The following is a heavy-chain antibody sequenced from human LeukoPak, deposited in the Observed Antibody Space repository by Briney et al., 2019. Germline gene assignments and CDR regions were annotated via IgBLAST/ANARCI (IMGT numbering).Heavy chain of an antibody. CDR3: ARQLGYCSSTSCYADKVDY. D-gene: IGHD2-2*01. Sequence: PSETLSLTCTVSGGSISSYYWSWIRQPSGKGLEWIGYIYYSGSTNYNPSLKSRVTISVDTSKNQFSLKLSSVTAADTAVYYCARQLGYCSSTSCYADKVDYWGQGTLVTVSS. CDR2: IYYSGST. J-gene: IGHJ4*02. CDR1: GGSISSYY. V-gene: IGHV4-59*08.